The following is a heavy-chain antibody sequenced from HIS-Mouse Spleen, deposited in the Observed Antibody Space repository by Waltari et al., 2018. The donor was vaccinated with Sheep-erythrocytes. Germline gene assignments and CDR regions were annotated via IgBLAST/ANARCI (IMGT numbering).Heavy chain of an antibody. Sequence: QVQLVQSGAEVKKPGSSVKVSCKASGCTFSRFAFSWGRQAPGQGLEWMGRIIPILGIANYAQKFQGRVTITADKSTSTAYMELSSLRSEDTAVYYCAQTGATTPHFDYWGQGTLVTVSS. J-gene: IGHJ4*02. CDR2: IIPILGIA. CDR1: GCTFSRFA. D-gene: IGHD1-26*01. V-gene: IGHV1-69*04. CDR3: AQTGATTPHFDY.